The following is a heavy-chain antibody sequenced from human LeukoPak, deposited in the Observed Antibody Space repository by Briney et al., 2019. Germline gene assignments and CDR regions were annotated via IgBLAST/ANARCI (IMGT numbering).Heavy chain of an antibody. J-gene: IGHJ4*02. CDR3: AKDVLSSRESYFDY. V-gene: IGHV3-43*02. D-gene: IGHD3-16*01. CDR2: ISGDGGST. Sequence: GGSLRLSCAASGFTFDDYAMHWVRQAPGKGLEWVSLISGDGGSTYYADSVKGRFTISRDNSKNSLYLQMNSLRTEDTALYYCAKDVLSSRESYFDYWGQRTLVTVSS. CDR1: GFTFDDYA.